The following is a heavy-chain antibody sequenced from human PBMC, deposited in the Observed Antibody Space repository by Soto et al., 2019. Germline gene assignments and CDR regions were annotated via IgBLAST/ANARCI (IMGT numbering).Heavy chain of an antibody. CDR2: TYYRSKWYN. J-gene: IGHJ6*02. CDR3: ARDHRYSSGWYYYYGMDV. Sequence: SQTLSLTCAISGDSVSSNSAAWNWIRQSPSRGLEWLGRTYYRSKWYNDYAVSVESRITINPDTSNNQFSLQLNSVTHEDTAVYYCARDHRYSSGWYYYYGMDVCGQGATVTVYS. CDR1: GDSVSSNSAA. D-gene: IGHD6-19*01. V-gene: IGHV6-1*01.